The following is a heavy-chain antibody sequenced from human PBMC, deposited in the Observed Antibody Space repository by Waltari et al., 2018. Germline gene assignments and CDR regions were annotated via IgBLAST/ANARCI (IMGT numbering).Heavy chain of an antibody. Sequence: PSGTLSLTCAVSGDSISSSYWWSWVRQPPGKGLEWIGQIHGTGRTNYNPFFASRVDVSLDTSNNQFSLKVTSATAADTAVYYCARDRGRGLYLDSWGQGTLVTVSP. V-gene: IGHV4-4*02. D-gene: IGHD2-15*01. J-gene: IGHJ4*02. CDR3: ARDRGRGLYLDS. CDR1: GDSISSSYW. CDR2: IHGTGRT.